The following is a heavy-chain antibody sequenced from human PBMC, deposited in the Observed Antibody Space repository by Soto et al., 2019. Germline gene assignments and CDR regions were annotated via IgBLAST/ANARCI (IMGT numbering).Heavy chain of an antibody. CDR2: IRSKANSYAT. V-gene: IGHV3-73*02. J-gene: IGHJ6*02. D-gene: IGHD2-15*01. Sequence: EVQLVESGGGLVQPGGSLKLSCAASGFTFSGSAMHWVGQASGKGREWVGRIRSKANSYATAYAASVKGRFTISRDDSKNTAYLQMNSLKTEDTAVYYCSVVAATPTVYGMDVWGQGTTVTVSS. CDR3: SVVAATPTVYGMDV. CDR1: GFTFSGSA.